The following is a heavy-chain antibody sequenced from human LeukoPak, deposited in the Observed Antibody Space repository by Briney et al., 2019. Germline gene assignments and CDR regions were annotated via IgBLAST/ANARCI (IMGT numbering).Heavy chain of an antibody. D-gene: IGHD3-16*01. CDR1: GLTFSSYA. Sequence: PGRSLRLSCAASGLTFSSYAMHWVRQAPGKGLEWVAVISYDGSNKYYADSVKGRFTISRDNSKTTLYLQMNSLRAEDTAVYYCERGGGKRGKDYWGQGTLFTVSS. V-gene: IGHV3-30-3*01. CDR3: ERGGGKRGKDY. CDR2: ISYDGSNK. J-gene: IGHJ4*02.